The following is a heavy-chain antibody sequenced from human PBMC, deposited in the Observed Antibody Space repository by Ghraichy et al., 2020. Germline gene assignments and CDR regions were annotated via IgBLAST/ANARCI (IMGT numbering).Heavy chain of an antibody. CDR1: GFTFSSYW. CDR2: IKQDGSEK. CDR3: ARRRAAGRVGPFDY. J-gene: IGHJ4*02. V-gene: IGHV3-7*03. D-gene: IGHD6-13*01. Sequence: GGSLRLSCAASGFTFSSYWMSWVRQAPGKGLEWVANIKQDGSEKYYVDSVKGRFTISRDNAKNSLYLQMNSLRAEDTAVYYCARRRAAGRVGPFDYWGQGTLVTVSS.